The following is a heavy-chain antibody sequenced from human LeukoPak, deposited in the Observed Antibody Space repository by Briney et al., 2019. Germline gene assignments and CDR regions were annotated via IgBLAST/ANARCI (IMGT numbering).Heavy chain of an antibody. D-gene: IGHD2-15*01. CDR3: ARDRGSFDY. Sequence: GGSLRLSCAASGFTFSSYSMNWVRQAPGKGLEWVSYISSSSSTIYYADSVKGRFTISRDNAKNSLYLQMNSLRAEDTAVYYCARDRGSFDYWGQGTLVTVSS. CDR2: ISSSSSTI. J-gene: IGHJ4*02. V-gene: IGHV3-48*01. CDR1: GFTFSSYS.